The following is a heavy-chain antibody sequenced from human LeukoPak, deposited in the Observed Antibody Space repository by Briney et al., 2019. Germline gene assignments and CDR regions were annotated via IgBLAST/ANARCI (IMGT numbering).Heavy chain of an antibody. J-gene: IGHJ4*02. V-gene: IGHV3-66*01. CDR2: IYSGGST. CDR3: ARAGRYCSSTSCYRVGSYFDY. D-gene: IGHD2-2*01. CDR1: GFTVSSNY. Sequence: GGSLRLSCVASGFTVSSNYMSWVRQAPGKGLEWVSVIYSGGSTYYADSVKGRFTISRDNSKNTLYLQMNSLRAEDTAVYYCARAGRYCSSTSCYRVGSYFDYWGQGTLVTVSS.